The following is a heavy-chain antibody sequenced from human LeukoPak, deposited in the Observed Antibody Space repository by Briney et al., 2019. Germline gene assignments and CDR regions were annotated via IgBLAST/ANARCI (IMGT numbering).Heavy chain of an antibody. CDR3: ARAYMTTVTTFDY. J-gene: IGHJ4*02. D-gene: IGHD4-17*01. V-gene: IGHV1-2*06. CDR2: INPNSGGT. CDR1: GYTFTGYY. Sequence: ASVKVSCKASGYTFTGYYMHWVRQAPGQGLEWMGQINPNSGGTNYAQKFQGRVTMTRDTSISTAYMELSRLRSDDTAVYYCARAYMTTVTTFDYWGQGTLVTVSS.